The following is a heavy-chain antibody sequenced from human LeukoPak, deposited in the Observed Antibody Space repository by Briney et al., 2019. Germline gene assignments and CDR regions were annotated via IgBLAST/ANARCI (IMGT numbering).Heavy chain of an antibody. CDR3: ARDFYYGSGSYYPPPFDY. CDR2: ISAYNGNT. D-gene: IGHD3-10*01. Sequence: ASVKVSCKASGYTFTSYGISWVRQAPGQGLEWMGWISAYNGNTNYAQKLQGGVTMTTDTSTSTAYMELRSLRSDDTAVYYCARDFYYGSGSYYPPPFDYWGQGTLVTVSS. V-gene: IGHV1-18*04. J-gene: IGHJ4*02. CDR1: GYTFTSYG.